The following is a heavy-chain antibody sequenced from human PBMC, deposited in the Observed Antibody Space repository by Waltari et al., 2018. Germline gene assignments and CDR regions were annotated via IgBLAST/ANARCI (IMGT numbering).Heavy chain of an antibody. V-gene: IGHV4-61*09. CDR3: ASQEQQLVLGAFDI. J-gene: IGHJ3*02. D-gene: IGHD6-13*01. Sequence: QVQLQESGPGLVKPSQTLSLTCTVSGGSISSGSYYWSWIRQPAGKGLEWIGYIYTSGSTNYNPSLKSRVTISVDTSKNQFSLKLSSVTAADTAVYYCASQEQQLVLGAFDIWGQGTMVTVSS. CDR1: GGSISSGSYY. CDR2: IYTSGST.